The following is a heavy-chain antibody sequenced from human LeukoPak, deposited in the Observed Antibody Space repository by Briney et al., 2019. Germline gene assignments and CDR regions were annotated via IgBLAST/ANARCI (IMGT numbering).Heavy chain of an antibody. CDR2: IIPILGIA. D-gene: IGHD6-13*01. J-gene: IGHJ4*02. CDR1: GGTFSSCA. V-gene: IGHV1-69*04. Sequence: SVKVSCKASGGTFSSCAISWVRQAPGQGLEWMGRIIPILGIANYAQKFQGRVTITADKSTSTAYMELSSLRSEDTAVYYCARDRSPIAAAEYWGQGTLVTVSS. CDR3: ARDRSPIAAAEY.